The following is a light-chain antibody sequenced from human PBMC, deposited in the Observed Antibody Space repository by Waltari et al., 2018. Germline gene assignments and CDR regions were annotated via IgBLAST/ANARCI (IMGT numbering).Light chain of an antibody. V-gene: IGKV1-12*01. CDR2: AVS. Sequence: EIQMTQSPSSVSASVGDRVTITCRAGQDISRALAWYQQKPGQAQNLLIYAVSSLQSGVPPRFSGSGSGTDFTLTISSLQPEDLATYYCQQGSAFPPTFGQGTNVEIK. CDR3: QQGSAFPPT. J-gene: IGKJ1*01. CDR1: QDISRA.